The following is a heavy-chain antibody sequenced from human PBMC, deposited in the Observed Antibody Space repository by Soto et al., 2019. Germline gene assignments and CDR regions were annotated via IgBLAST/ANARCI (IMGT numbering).Heavy chain of an antibody. CDR1: GGTFSSYA. CDR3: ARDGGTTITMVRGYYYYGMDV. Sequence: ASVKVSCKASGGTFSSYAISWVRQAPGQGLEWMGGIIPIFGTANYAQKFQGRVTITADESTSTAYMELSSLRSEDTAVYYCARDGGTTITMVRGYYYYGMDVWGQGTTVTVSS. J-gene: IGHJ6*02. V-gene: IGHV1-69*13. D-gene: IGHD3-10*01. CDR2: IIPIFGTA.